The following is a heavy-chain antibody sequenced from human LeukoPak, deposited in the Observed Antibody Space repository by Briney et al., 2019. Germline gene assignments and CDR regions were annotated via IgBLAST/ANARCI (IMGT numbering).Heavy chain of an antibody. D-gene: IGHD3-22*01. V-gene: IGHV3-74*01. CDR3: ARVMYYYHSSGSIAVYYFDY. CDR2: INSDGSTT. CDR1: GFPLSSHW. J-gene: IGHJ4*02. Sequence: VGSLRLSCAASGFPLSSHWMHWVRQAPGKGLVWVSRINSDGSTTSHADSVKGRFTISRDNAKNTLYLQMNSLRAEDTAVYYCARVMYYYHSSGSIAVYYFDYWGQGTLVTVSS.